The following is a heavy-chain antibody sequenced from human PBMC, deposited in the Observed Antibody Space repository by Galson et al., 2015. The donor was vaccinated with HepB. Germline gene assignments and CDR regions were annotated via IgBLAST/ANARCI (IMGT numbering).Heavy chain of an antibody. Sequence: SVKVSCKASGYTFTFYAITWVRQAPEKGLEWMGWISTYHDITSYSQRLQGRLTMTTDTSTNTAYMELRSLKSDDTATYYCARYAAPYLHDSSGGDARSQYHAYYTDVWGEGTTVTVSS. D-gene: IGHD3-22*01. J-gene: IGHJ6*03. CDR1: GYTFTFYA. V-gene: IGHV1-18*01. CDR2: ISTYHDIT. CDR3: ARYAAPYLHDSSGGDARSQYHAYYTDV.